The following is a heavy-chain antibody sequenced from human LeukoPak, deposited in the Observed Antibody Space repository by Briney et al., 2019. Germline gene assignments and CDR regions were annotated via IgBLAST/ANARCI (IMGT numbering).Heavy chain of an antibody. J-gene: IGHJ4*02. Sequence: PGGSLRLSCAAPGITFSNYNMNWVRQAPGKGLEWISSITSSSSYTFYADSVKGRFTISRDNAKNSLYLQINSLRAEDTAVYYCARSSRLTFDYWGQGTLVTVSS. CDR2: ITSSSSYT. CDR3: ARSSRLTFDY. CDR1: GITFSNYN. V-gene: IGHV3-21*01. D-gene: IGHD6-6*01.